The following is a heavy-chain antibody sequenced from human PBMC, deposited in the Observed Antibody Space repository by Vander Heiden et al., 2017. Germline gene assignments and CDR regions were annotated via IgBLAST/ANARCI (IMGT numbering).Heavy chain of an antibody. Sequence: QVTLKESGPVLVIPTETPPLTCTVSGFSPSNARMGVSWIRRPPGKALEWLAHIFSNDEKSYSTSLKSRLTISKDTSKSQVVLTMTNMDPVDTATYYCARYSYYYDSSGYVAYFDYWGQGNLVTVSS. CDR2: IFSNDEK. J-gene: IGHJ4*02. D-gene: IGHD3-22*01. V-gene: IGHV2-26*01. CDR1: GFSPSNARMG. CDR3: ARYSYYYDSSGYVAYFDY.